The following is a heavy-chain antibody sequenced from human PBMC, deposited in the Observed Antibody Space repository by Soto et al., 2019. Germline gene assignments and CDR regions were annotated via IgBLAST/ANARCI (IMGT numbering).Heavy chain of an antibody. CDR2: IYSAGST. D-gene: IGHD5-18*01. CDR3: ARAREPEYSSAIFLDI. J-gene: IGHJ4*02. Sequence: GGSLRLSCAASGLTVSSSYMSWVRQAPGKGLQWVSVIYSAGSTYYANSVKGRFTISRDISTNMVYLQMSSLTDEDTAVYYCARAREPEYSSAIFLDIWGQGALVTVSS. CDR1: GLTVSSSY. V-gene: IGHV3-53*01.